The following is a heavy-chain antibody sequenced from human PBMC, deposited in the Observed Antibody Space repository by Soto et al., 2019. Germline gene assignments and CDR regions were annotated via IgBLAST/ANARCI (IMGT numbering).Heavy chain of an antibody. CDR3: AHAYGGTSWPNDAFDV. CDR1: GFSFSADGVG. D-gene: IGHD2-2*01. Sequence: QITLKESGPPLVKPTQTLTLTCIFSGFSFSADGVGVGWIRQPPGKALEWLALIYWDDDTRYRPSLKSRLTITKDTSKNQVVLTMTNMDPVDTGTYYCAHAYGGTSWPNDAFDVWGQGTVVTVSS. J-gene: IGHJ3*01. CDR2: IYWDDDT. V-gene: IGHV2-5*02.